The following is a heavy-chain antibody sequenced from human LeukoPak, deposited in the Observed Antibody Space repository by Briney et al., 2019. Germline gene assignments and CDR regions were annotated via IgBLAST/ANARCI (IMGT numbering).Heavy chain of an antibody. CDR2: IFYSGNT. J-gene: IGHJ4*02. CDR3: ARRSSGGGLFDY. D-gene: IGHD6-19*01. Sequence: SETLSLTCTVSGVSISSSSYYWGWIRQPPGKGLEWIGSIFYSGNTYYNASLKSRVTISVDTSKNHFSLKLSSVTSADTAVYYCARRSSGGGLFDYWGQGTLVTVSS. CDR1: GVSISSSSYY. V-gene: IGHV4-39*02.